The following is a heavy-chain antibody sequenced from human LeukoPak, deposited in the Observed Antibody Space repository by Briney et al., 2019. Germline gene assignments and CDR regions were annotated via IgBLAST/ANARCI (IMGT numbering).Heavy chain of an antibody. Sequence: GGSLILSCAASGFTFSNYAINWVRQAPGKGLVWVSRIRDDGIITTYADSVKGRFTISRDNAKNTLYLQMNSLRAEDTAVYYCARALKVGPTGTTAYWGQGTLVTVSS. CDR1: GFTFSNYA. D-gene: IGHD1-1*01. J-gene: IGHJ4*02. V-gene: IGHV3-74*01. CDR3: ARALKVGPTGTTAY. CDR2: IRDDGIIT.